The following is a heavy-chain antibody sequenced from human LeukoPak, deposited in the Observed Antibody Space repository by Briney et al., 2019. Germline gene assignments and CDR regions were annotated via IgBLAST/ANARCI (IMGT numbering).Heavy chain of an antibody. D-gene: IGHD1-26*01. J-gene: IGHJ4*02. Sequence: GGSLRLSCAASGFTFSGYGMHWVRQDPGRGLEWVEVIWYDGSNKYYADSVKGRFTISRDNSKNTLYLQMNSLRAEDTAVYYCARDCGSYYAKYYFDYWGQGTLVTVSS. V-gene: IGHV3-33*01. CDR1: GFTFSGYG. CDR3: ARDCGSYYAKYYFDY. CDR2: IWYDGSNK.